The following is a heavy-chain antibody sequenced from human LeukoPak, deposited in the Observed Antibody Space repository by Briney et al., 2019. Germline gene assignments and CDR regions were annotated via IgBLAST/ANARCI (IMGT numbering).Heavy chain of an antibody. CDR3: ALGVMAAARDDY. CDR1: GGSFSGYY. V-gene: IGHV4-34*01. Sequence: SETLSLTCAVYGGSFSGYYWSWIRQPPGKGLEWIGEINHSGSTNYNPSLKSRVTISEDTSKNQFSLKLSPVTAADTAVYYCALGVMAAARDDYWGQGTLVTVSS. J-gene: IGHJ4*02. CDR2: INHSGST. D-gene: IGHD6-25*01.